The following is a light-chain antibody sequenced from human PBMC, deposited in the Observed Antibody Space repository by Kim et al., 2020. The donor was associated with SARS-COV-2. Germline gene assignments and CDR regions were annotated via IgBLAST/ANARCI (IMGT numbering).Light chain of an antibody. J-gene: IGLJ2*01. CDR3: NSRDSSGNHVV. CDR2: GKN. CDR1: SLRSYY. Sequence: SSELTQDPAVSVALGQTVRITCQGDSLRSYYASWYQQKPGQAPILVIYGKNNRPSGIPDRLSGSASGNTASLTITGVQAADEGDFYCNSRDSSGNHVVFG. V-gene: IGLV3-19*01.